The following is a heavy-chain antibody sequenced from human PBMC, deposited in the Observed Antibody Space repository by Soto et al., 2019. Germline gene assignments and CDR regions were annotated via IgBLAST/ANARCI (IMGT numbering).Heavy chain of an antibody. J-gene: IGHJ5*02. CDR3: ARGDSTGSPTGWFHP. CDR2: ISNYNGDT. V-gene: IGHV1-18*04. Sequence: VQLVQSGAEVRKPGASVQVSCKASGYTFTRYSINWVRQAPGQGLEWVGWISNYNGDTKYAEKFQGRVTLTTDTFTTTSYMDLRRLTSDDTAMYFCARGDSTGSPTGWFHPWGQGTLVTVLS. D-gene: IGHD6-19*01. CDR1: GYTFTRYS.